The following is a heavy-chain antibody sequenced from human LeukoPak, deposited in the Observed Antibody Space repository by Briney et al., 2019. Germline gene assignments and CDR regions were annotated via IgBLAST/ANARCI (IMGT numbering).Heavy chain of an antibody. V-gene: IGHV4-59*12. J-gene: IGHJ5*02. CDR3: ARDPGHEPNWFDP. Sequence: SETLSLTCTVSGGPISSYYWSWIRQPPGKGLEWIGYIYYSGSTNYNPSLKSRVTISVDTSKNQFSLKLSSVTAADTAVYYCARDPGHEPNWFDPWGQGTLVTVSS. CDR1: GGPISSYY. CDR2: IYYSGST.